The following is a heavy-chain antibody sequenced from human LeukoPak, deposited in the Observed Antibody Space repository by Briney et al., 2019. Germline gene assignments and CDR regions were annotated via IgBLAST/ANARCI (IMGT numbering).Heavy chain of an antibody. CDR2: ISNSYI. CDR3: ARDSSGYNGLLDY. V-gene: IGHV3-21*01. Sequence: GGSLRLSCAASGFTFSSYSMNWVRQAPGKGLEWVSSISNSYIYYADSLKGRFTISRDNPKNSLYLQMNSLRAEDTAVYYCARDSSGYNGLLDYWGQGILVTVSS. J-gene: IGHJ4*02. CDR1: GFTFSSYS. D-gene: IGHD6-13*01.